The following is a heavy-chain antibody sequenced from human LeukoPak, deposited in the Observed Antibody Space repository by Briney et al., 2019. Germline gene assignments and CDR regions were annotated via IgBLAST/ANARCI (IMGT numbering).Heavy chain of an antibody. CDR1: GASISSYY. J-gene: IGHJ4*02. D-gene: IGHD3-9*01. Sequence: SETLSLTCTVSGASISSYYWSWIRQPPGKGLEWIGYIDYIGNSNYKSSLKSRVTISVDTSKNQFSLKLSSVTAADTAVYYCARSHYYDILTGYYLIDYWGQGTLVTVSS. CDR2: IDYIGNS. CDR3: ARSHYYDILTGYYLIDY. V-gene: IGHV4-59*01.